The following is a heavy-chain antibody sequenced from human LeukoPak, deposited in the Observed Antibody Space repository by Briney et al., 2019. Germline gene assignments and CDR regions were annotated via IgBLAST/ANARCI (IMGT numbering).Heavy chain of an antibody. CDR3: ARDLRYEWLRFPYFDY. J-gene: IGHJ4*02. Sequence: SETLSLTCTVSGGSISSSSYYWAWIRQPPGKGLEWIGSIYYSGSTYYNPSLKSRVTISVDTSKNQFSLKLSSVTAADTAVYYCARDLRYEWLRFPYFDYWGQGTLVTVSS. V-gene: IGHV4-39*07. CDR1: GGSISSSSYY. CDR2: IYYSGST. D-gene: IGHD5-12*01.